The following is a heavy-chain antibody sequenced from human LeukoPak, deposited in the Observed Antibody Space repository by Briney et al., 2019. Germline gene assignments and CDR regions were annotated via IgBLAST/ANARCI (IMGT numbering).Heavy chain of an antibody. J-gene: IGHJ5*02. CDR2: IYNSGRT. CDR1: GFTFSSYA. Sequence: GSLRLSCAASGFTFSSYAMSWVRQAPGKGLEYIGYIYNSGRTFYNPSLKSRVTISADTSKKQFSLKLTSVTAADTAVYYCARGAGGYRFDPWGQRTLVTVSS. D-gene: IGHD1-1*01. CDR3: ARGAGGYRFDP. V-gene: IGHV4-59*01.